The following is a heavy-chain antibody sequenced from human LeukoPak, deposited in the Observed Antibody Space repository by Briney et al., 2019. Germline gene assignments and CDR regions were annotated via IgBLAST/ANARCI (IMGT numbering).Heavy chain of an antibody. D-gene: IGHD2-15*01. CDR2: ISYDGGNK. Sequence: GGSLRLSCAASGFTFSSYAMHWVRQAPGKGLEWVAVISYDGGNKYYADSVKGRFTISRDNSKNTLYLQVNSLRAEDTAVYYCAKSGLNRFDYWGQGTLVTVSS. V-gene: IGHV3-30*04. CDR1: GFTFSSYA. CDR3: AKSGLNRFDY. J-gene: IGHJ4*02.